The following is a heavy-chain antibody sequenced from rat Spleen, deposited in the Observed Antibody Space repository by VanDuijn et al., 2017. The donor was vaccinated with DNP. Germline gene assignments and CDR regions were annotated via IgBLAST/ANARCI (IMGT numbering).Heavy chain of an antibody. CDR3: ARDRGYNSGDFFDY. CDR1: GFTFSNYG. CDR2: ICTDGNNN. J-gene: IGHJ2*01. Sequence: EVQLVESGGGLVQPGRSLKLSCAASGFTFSNYGMAWVRQAPTKGLEWVASICTDGNNNDFRDSVKGRFTISRDNEKDTLYLQMNSLRSEDTATYYCARDRGYNSGDFFDYWGQGVVVTVSS. V-gene: IGHV5S13*01. D-gene: IGHD1-1*01.